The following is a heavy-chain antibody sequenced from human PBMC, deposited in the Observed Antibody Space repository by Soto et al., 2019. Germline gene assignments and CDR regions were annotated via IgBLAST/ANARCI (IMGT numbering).Heavy chain of an antibody. CDR1: GGSIRDYF. J-gene: IGHJ4*02. D-gene: IGHD2-15*01. CDR3: ARDQGPYCSGGSCHNFDY. CDR2: IYYSGRT. Sequence: LSLTCTVSGGSIRDYFWTWIRQPPGKGLEWIGYIYYSGRTNYNPSLKSRVSISVDNSKNTLYLQMNSLRAEDTAVYYCARDQGPYCSGGSCHNFDYWGQGTLVTVSS. V-gene: IGHV4-59*01.